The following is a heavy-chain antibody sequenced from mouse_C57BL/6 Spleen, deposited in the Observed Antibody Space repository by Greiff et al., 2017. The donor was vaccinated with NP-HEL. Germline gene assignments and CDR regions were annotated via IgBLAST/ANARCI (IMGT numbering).Heavy chain of an antibody. D-gene: IGHD1-1*01. CDR1: GYTFTSYG. J-gene: IGHJ2*01. CDR2: IYPRSGNT. V-gene: IGHV1-81*01. Sequence: QVQLKESGAELARPGASVKLSCKASGYTFTSYGISWVKQRTGQGLEWIGEIYPRSGNTYYNEKFKGKATLTADKSSSTAYMELRSLTSEDSAVYFCAKLHLLLRYAPYWGQGTTLTVSS. CDR3: AKLHLLLRYAPY.